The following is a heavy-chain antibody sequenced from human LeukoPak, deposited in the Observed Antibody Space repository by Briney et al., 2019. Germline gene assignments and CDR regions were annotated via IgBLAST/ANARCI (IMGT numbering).Heavy chain of an antibody. CDR3: ANSPIMITFGGVIVPTGAFDI. D-gene: IGHD3-16*02. Sequence: GGSLRLSCAASGFTFSSYAMSWVRQAPGKGLEWASAISGSGGSTYYADSVKGRFTISRDNSKNTLYLQMNSLRAEDTAVYYRANSPIMITFGGVIVPTGAFDIWGQGTMVTVSS. CDR2: ISGSGGST. V-gene: IGHV3-23*01. CDR1: GFTFSSYA. J-gene: IGHJ3*02.